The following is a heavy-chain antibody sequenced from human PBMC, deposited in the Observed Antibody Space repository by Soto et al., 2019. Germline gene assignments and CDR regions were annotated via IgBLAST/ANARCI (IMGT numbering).Heavy chain of an antibody. V-gene: IGHV6-1*01. CDR1: GDSVSSNSAA. CDR3: ARDRGCSGGSCYPYNWFDP. J-gene: IGHJ5*02. CDR2: TYYRSKWYN. Sequence: SQTLSLTCAISGDSVSSNSAAWSWIRQSPSRGLEWLGRTYYRSKWYNDYAVSVKSRITINPDTSKNQFSLQLNSVTPEDTAVYYCARDRGCSGGSCYPYNWFDPWGQGTLVTVSS. D-gene: IGHD2-15*01.